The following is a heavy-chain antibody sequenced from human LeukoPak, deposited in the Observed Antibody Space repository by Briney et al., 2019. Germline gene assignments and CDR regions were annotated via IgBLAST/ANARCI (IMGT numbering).Heavy chain of an antibody. J-gene: IGHJ4*02. Sequence: SETLSLTCAVSGYSISSGYYWGRIRQPPGKGLEWIGSIYHSGSTYYNPSLKSRVTISVDTSKNQFSLKLSSVTAADTAVYYCARLSIVGATLPDFDYWGQGTLVTVSS. D-gene: IGHD1-26*01. CDR3: ARLSIVGATLPDFDY. CDR2: IYHSGST. V-gene: IGHV4-38-2*01. CDR1: GYSISSGYY.